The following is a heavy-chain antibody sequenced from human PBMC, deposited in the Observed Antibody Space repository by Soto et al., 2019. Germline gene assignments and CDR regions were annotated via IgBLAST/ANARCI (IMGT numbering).Heavy chain of an antibody. D-gene: IGHD5-12*01. J-gene: IGHJ4*02. Sequence: QLQVQESGPGLVKPSETLSLTCTVSGVSISTNDYYWGWIRQSPGKGLEWIGTMYYSGTTYYNPYLKSRVTMAVDTSKNQFSLKLNSGTAADTAVYYCARTRPAGYNLFDFDYWGQGTLVIVPS. CDR3: ARTRPAGYNLFDFDY. CDR1: GVSISTNDYY. CDR2: MYYSGTT. V-gene: IGHV4-39*01.